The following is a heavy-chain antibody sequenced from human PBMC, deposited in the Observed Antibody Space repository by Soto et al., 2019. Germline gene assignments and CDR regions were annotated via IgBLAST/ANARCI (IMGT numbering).Heavy chain of an antibody. J-gene: IGHJ4*02. CDR3: ARDKGPIAALDY. CDR1: GFTFSSYA. D-gene: IGHD6-13*01. V-gene: IGHV3-30-3*01. Sequence: GGSLRLSCVASGFTFSSYAMHWVRQAPGKGLEWVAVISYDGSNKYYADSVKGRFTISRDNSKNTLYLQMNSLRAEDTAVYYCARDKGPIAALDYWGQGTLVTVSS. CDR2: ISYDGSNK.